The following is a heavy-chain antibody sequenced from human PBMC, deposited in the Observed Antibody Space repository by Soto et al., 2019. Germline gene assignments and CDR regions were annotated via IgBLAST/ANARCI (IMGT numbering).Heavy chain of an antibody. Sequence: QVQLVQSGAEVKKPGASVKVSCKASGYTFTSYGISWVRQAPGQGLEWMGWLSAYNGNTNYAQKLQGRVTMTTDTSTSTAYMELRSLRSDDTAVYYCARDGDCSSTSCYDRGYYYYYGMDVWGQGTTVTVSS. J-gene: IGHJ6*02. CDR3: ARDGDCSSTSCYDRGYYYYYGMDV. CDR1: GYTFTSYG. CDR2: LSAYNGNT. V-gene: IGHV1-18*04. D-gene: IGHD2-2*01.